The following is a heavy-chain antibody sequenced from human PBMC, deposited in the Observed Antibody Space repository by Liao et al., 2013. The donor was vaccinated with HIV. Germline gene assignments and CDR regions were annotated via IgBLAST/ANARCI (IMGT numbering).Heavy chain of an antibody. CDR1: GASIGSDDYS. D-gene: IGHD3-10*01. Sequence: QLQLQESGSGLVKPSQTLSLTCGVSGASIGSDDYSWSWIRQAPGKGLEWIGYIYGSGTTHYQLSLRARVTMSVDRSKNVFSLKLTSVTAADTAIYYCARDRGGDFIDGALYIWGPGTGWSPSPQ. J-gene: IGHJ3*02. CDR2: IYGSGTT. V-gene: IGHV4-30-2*01. CDR3: ARDRGGDFIDGALYI.